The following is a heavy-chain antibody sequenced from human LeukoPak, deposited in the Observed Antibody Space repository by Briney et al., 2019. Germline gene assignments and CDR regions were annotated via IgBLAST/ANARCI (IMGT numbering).Heavy chain of an antibody. D-gene: IGHD1-26*01. V-gene: IGHV4-59*01. CDR1: GGSISSYY. J-gene: IGHJ4*02. CDR2: IYYSGST. CDR3: ARAYSGTYSYFGH. Sequence: SETLSLTCTVSGGSISSYYWSWVRQPPGKGLEWIGDIYYSGSTNYNPSLKSRVTISVDTSKNRFFLILSSVTAADTAIYYCARAYSGTYSYFGHWGQGTLVTVSS.